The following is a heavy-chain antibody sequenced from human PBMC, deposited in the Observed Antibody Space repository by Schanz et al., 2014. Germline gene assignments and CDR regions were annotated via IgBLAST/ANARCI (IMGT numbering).Heavy chain of an antibody. Sequence: DVQLVESGGGLVEPGQSLRLSCTVSGFTFENFPMSWFRQAPGKGLERVGLIRSKTYGGTTEYAASVIGRFTISRDDSRGIAYLQMDSLKTEDTAKYFCTRGLGTMIVVVFDHWAQGTQVIVSS. CDR2: IRSKTYGGTT. CDR1: GFTFENFP. D-gene: IGHD3-22*01. CDR3: TRGLGTMIVVVFDH. V-gene: IGHV3-49*02. J-gene: IGHJ4*02.